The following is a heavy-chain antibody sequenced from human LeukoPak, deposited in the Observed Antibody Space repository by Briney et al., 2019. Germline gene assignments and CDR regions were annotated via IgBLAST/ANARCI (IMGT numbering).Heavy chain of an antibody. CDR1: GFTFSSYA. Sequence: GGSLRLSCVASGFTFSSYAMSGVRQAPGGGLEWVSVIYSGGSTYYADSVKGRFTISRDNSKNILFLQMNSLRVEDMAVYYCARGRGEVSGDTFDMWGQGTMVTVSS. D-gene: IGHD5/OR15-5a*01. J-gene: IGHJ3*02. V-gene: IGHV3-23*03. CDR2: IYSGGST. CDR3: ARGRGEVSGDTFDM.